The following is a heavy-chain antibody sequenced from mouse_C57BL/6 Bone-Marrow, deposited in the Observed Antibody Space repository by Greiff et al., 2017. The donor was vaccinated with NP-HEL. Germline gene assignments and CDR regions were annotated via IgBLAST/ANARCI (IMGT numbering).Heavy chain of an antibody. CDR3: AYGYDDYAMDY. V-gene: IGHV1-81*01. CDR1: GYTFTSYG. Sequence: QVHVKQSGAELARPGASVKLSCKASGYTFTSYGISWVKQRTGQGLEWIGEIYPRSGNTYYNEKFKGKATLTADKSSSTAYMELRSLTSEDSAVYFCAYGYDDYAMDYWGQGTSVTVSS. CDR2: IYPRSGNT. J-gene: IGHJ4*01. D-gene: IGHD2-2*01.